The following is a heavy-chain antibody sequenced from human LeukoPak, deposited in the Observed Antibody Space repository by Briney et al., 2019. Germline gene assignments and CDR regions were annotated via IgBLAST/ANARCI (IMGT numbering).Heavy chain of an antibody. J-gene: IGHJ4*02. CDR2: INNYNGNT. CDR1: GYTFSSYG. CDR3: ARDAERGYSYGSDY. Sequence: ASVKVSCKASGYTFSSYGITWVRQAPGKGLEWMGWINNYNGNTNYAQKLQGRVTMTTDTSTSTAYMELRSLRSDDTAVYYCARDAERGYSYGSDYWGQGTLLTVSS. V-gene: IGHV1-18*01. D-gene: IGHD5-18*01.